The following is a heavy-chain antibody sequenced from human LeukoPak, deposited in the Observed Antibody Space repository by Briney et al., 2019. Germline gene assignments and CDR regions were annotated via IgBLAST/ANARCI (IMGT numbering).Heavy chain of an antibody. V-gene: IGHV4-61*01. CDR2: IYHSGSP. Sequence: SETLSLTCTVSGGSFSSSSYYWGWIRQPPGKGLEWIGYIYHSGSPNYNPSLTGRVAISIDTSKNQFSLKLRSVTAADAALYYCASHRLGCSGGSCYTVGFDYWGRGTLVTVSS. CDR3: ASHRLGCSGGSCYTVGFDY. D-gene: IGHD2-15*01. CDR1: GGSFSSSSYY. J-gene: IGHJ4*02.